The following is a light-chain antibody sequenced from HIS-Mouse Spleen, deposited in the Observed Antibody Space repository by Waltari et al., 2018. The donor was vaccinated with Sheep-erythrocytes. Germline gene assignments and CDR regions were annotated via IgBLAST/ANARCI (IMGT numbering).Light chain of an antibody. J-gene: IGLJ1*01. Sequence: SYELTQPSSVSVSPGQTARITCSGDVLAKKYARWFQQKPGQAPVLVLYKDSGRPSGIPERFSGSSSGTTVTLTISGAQVEDEADYYCYSAADNNLYVFGTGTKVTVL. CDR1: VLAKKY. V-gene: IGLV3-27*01. CDR2: KDS. CDR3: YSAADNNLYV.